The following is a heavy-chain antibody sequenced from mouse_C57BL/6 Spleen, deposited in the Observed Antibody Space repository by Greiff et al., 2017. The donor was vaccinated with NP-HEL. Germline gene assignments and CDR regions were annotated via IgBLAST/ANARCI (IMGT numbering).Heavy chain of an antibody. J-gene: IGHJ4*01. D-gene: IGHD2-4*01. Sequence: EVQLQQSGPELVKPGASVKISCKASGYSFTGYYMNWVKQSPEKSLEWIGEINPSTGGTTYNQKFKAKATLTVDKSSSTAYMQLKSLTSEDSAVYYCARSNDYDNYAMDYWGQGTSVTVSS. CDR2: INPSTGGT. CDR1: GYSFTGYY. CDR3: ARSNDYDNYAMDY. V-gene: IGHV1-42*01.